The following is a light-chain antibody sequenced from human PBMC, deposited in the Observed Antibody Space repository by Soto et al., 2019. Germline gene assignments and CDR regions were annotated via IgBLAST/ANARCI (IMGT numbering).Light chain of an antibody. CDR3: QQYNNWPRT. CDR2: GAS. Sequence: EIVMTQSPATLSVSPGERATLSCRASQSVSSDLAWYHLKPGQAPRLLIYGASTRATVIPAMFSGSGSGKEFTLTINSLQSEDFAVYYCQQYNNWPRTFGQGTKVDIK. J-gene: IGKJ1*01. V-gene: IGKV3-15*01. CDR1: QSVSSD.